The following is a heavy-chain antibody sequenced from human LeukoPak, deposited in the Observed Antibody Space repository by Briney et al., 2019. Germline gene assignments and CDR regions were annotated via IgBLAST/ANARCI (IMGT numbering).Heavy chain of an antibody. D-gene: IGHD3-22*01. CDR3: ARHVYYYDSSDGDAFDI. Sequence: SETLSLTCTVSGGSISSYYWSWIRQPAGKGLEWIGHIYTSGSTNYNPSLKSRVTISVDTSKNQFSLKLSSVTAADTAVYYCARHVYYYDSSDGDAFDIWGQGTMVTVSS. J-gene: IGHJ3*02. CDR2: IYTSGST. CDR1: GGSISSYY. V-gene: IGHV4-4*08.